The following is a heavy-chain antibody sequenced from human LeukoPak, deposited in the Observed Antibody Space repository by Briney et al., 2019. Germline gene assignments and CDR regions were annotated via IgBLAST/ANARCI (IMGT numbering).Heavy chain of an antibody. D-gene: IGHD1-26*01. V-gene: IGHV3-21*01. CDR3: AREAHSGGPPAGAFDI. CDR1: GFTFSSYS. J-gene: IGHJ3*02. CDR2: ISSSSSYI. Sequence: GGSLRLSCAASGFTFSSYSMNWVRQAPGKGLEWVSSISSSSSYIYYADSVKGRFTISRDNAKNSLYLQMNSLRAEDTAVYYCAREAHSGGPPAGAFDIWGQGTMVTVSS.